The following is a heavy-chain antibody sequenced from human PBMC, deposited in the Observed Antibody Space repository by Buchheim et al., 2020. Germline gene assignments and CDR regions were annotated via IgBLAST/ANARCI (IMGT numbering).Heavy chain of an antibody. D-gene: IGHD5-12*01. CDR1: GFTFSNYA. V-gene: IGHV3-23*01. CDR2: ISGGGGTT. Sequence: EVQLLESGGGLVQPGGSLRLSCAASGFTFSNYALSWVRQAPGKGLEWVSAISGGGGTTYYADSVKGRFTISRDNSKNTLYLQMNSLRAEDTAVYYCAKDIYPHIVTSIRGYYHGMDVWGQGTT. J-gene: IGHJ6*02. CDR3: AKDIYPHIVTSIRGYYHGMDV.